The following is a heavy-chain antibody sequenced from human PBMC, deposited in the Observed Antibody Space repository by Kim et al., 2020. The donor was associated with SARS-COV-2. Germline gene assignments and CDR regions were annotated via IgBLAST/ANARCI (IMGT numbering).Heavy chain of an antibody. CDR1: GFTFSSYG. J-gene: IGHJ4*02. V-gene: IGHV3-33*06. D-gene: IGHD5-18*01. Sequence: GGSLRLSCAASGFTFSSYGMHWVRQAPGKGLEWVAVIWYDGSNKYYADSVKGRFTISRDNSKNTLYLQMNSLRAEDTAVYYCAKSLQLWFGGIGYWGQGTLVTVSS. CDR2: IWYDGSNK. CDR3: AKSLQLWFGGIGY.